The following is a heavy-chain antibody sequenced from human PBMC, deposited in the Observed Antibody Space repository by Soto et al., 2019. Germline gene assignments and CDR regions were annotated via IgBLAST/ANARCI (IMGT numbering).Heavy chain of an antibody. V-gene: IGHV3-23*01. Sequence: EVQLLESGGGLVQPGGSLRLSCAASGFTFSSYAMSWVRQAPGKGLEWVSAISGSGDRTYYADSVKGRFTISRDNSRNTLYMQMNSLRGEDTAVYFCAKMNGPPHWGQGTRVTVSS. CDR1: GFTFSSYA. CDR3: AKMNGPPH. CDR2: ISGSGDRT. D-gene: IGHD2-8*01. J-gene: IGHJ4*02.